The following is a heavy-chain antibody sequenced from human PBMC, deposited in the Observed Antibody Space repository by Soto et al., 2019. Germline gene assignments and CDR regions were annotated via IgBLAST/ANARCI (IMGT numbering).Heavy chain of an antibody. D-gene: IGHD5-12*01. CDR3: ARDLGYRGPYDY. CDR1: GGSISTYA. Sequence: QVQLVQSAAEVKKPGSSVKVSCKASGGSISTYAISWVRQAPGQGLEWMGGIIPIFGTANYAKKLQGRVTITADESTNTAYMELSSLRSEDTAVYYCARDLGYRGPYDYWGQGTLVTVSS. CDR2: IIPIFGTA. J-gene: IGHJ4*02. V-gene: IGHV1-69*01.